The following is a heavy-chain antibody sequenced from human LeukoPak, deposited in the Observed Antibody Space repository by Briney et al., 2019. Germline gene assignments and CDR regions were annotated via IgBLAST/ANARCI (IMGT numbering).Heavy chain of an antibody. CDR2: ITVNIDRT. V-gene: IGHV3-64D*06. D-gene: IGHD3-10*01. CDR3: AKPARGSGIQDGLDN. CDR1: GFTFSIYG. Sequence: PGGCLRLSSAAPGFTFSIYGMHWVREAPGRGLEYVSAITVNIDRTFYADSVQGRFTISRDNSANTLYLQMTNLRPEDTAVYYCAKPARGSGIQDGLDNWGQGTLVTVSS. J-gene: IGHJ4*02.